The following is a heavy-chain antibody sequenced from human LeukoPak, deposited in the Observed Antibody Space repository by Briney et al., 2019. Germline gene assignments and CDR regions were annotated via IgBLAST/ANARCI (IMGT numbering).Heavy chain of an antibody. J-gene: IGHJ6*03. Sequence: ASVKVSCKVSGYTLTELSMHWVRQAPGKGLEWMGGFDPEDGETIYAQKFQGRVTMTEDTSTDTAYMELSSLRFEDTAVYCVTSDCRGDNCYGGYYYYMDVWGEGTTVTVSS. D-gene: IGHD2-15*01. V-gene: IGHV1-24*01. CDR3: TSDCRGDNCYGGYYYYMDV. CDR1: GYTLTELS. CDR2: FDPEDGET.